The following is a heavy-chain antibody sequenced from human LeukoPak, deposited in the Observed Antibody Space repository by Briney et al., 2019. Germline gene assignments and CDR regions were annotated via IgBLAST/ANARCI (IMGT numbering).Heavy chain of an antibody. D-gene: IGHD2/OR15-2a*01. J-gene: IGHJ4*02. V-gene: IGHV4-59*01. CDR2: IFYSGST. CDR3: ARLRGNYFPDY. CDR1: GGSTNNYY. Sequence: PSETLSLTCTVSGGSTNNYYWTWIRQPPGKGLEWIAYIFYSGSTNYNPSLKSRVTISVDTSKNQFSLKLNSVTAADTAVYYCARLRGNYFPDYWGQGTLVTVSS.